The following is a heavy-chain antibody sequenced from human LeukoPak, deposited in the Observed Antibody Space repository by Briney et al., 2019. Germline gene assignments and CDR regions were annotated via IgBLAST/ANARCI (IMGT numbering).Heavy chain of an antibody. CDR1: VGSISTYY. Sequence: PSETLSLTCTVSVGSISTYYWSWIRQPPGQGLEWIGHSSYTGSSHYNPSLNSRVTMSVDSSKNQFSLKLTSVTAADTAVYYCARVEWELFGFDYWGQGIPVTVSS. CDR3: ARVEWELFGFDY. D-gene: IGHD1-26*01. CDR2: SSYTGSS. V-gene: IGHV4-59*01. J-gene: IGHJ4*02.